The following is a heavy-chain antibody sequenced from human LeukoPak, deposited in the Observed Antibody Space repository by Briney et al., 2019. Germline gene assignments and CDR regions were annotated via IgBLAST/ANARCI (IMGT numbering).Heavy chain of an antibody. Sequence: SQTLSLTCTVSGGSISSGGYYWRWLRQHPGKGLEWIGYIYYSGSTYYNPSLKSRITISVDTSKNQFSLKLSSVTAADTAVYYCARGHGGVVFDYWGQGTLVTVSS. J-gene: IGHJ4*02. D-gene: IGHD3-16*01. V-gene: IGHV4-31*03. CDR3: ARGHGGVVFDY. CDR2: IYYSGST. CDR1: GGSISSGGYY.